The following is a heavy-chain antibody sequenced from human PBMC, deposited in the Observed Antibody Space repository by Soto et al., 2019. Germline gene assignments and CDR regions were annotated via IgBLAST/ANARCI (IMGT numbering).Heavy chain of an antibody. CDR2: IDPSDSYT. D-gene: IGHD6-6*01. Sequence: PGEALNISCKFSGYIFTSYFISFVRQMPGKGLEWMGRIDPSDSYTNYSPSFQGHVTISADKSISTDYLQWSSLKASDTAMYYCERRARRRSEGTDVWGPGHTVTVSS. J-gene: IGHJ6*02. CDR1: GYIFTSYF. V-gene: IGHV5-10-1*01. CDR3: ERRARRRSEGTDV.